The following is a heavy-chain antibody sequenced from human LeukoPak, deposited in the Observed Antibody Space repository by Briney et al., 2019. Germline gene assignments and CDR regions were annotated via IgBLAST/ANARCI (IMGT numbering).Heavy chain of an antibody. CDR3: AREREIQLEAFDY. V-gene: IGHV4-4*07. CDR1: GASMTSYY. Sequence: SETLSLTCTVSGASMTSYYWSWIRQPAGQGLEWIGRISTTGTTHYNPSLKGRVTMSLDTSKNHFSLKLTSVTAADTAVYYCAREREIQLEAFDYWGQGTLVTVSS. J-gene: IGHJ4*02. D-gene: IGHD5-18*01. CDR2: ISTTGTT.